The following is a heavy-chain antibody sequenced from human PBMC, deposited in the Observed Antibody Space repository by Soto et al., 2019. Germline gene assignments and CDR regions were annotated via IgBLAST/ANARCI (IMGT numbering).Heavy chain of an antibody. D-gene: IGHD7-27*01. CDR2: IYKSATT. CDR1: GDSISNLDYF. Sequence: SETLSLTCSVSGDSISNLDYFWAWIRQPPGQALEYIGYIYKSATTYYNPSFESRVAISVDTSKSQFSPNVTSVTAADTAVYFCARGRYCLTGRCFPNWFDSWGQGALVTVSS. J-gene: IGHJ5*01. CDR3: ARGRYCLTGRCFPNWFDS. V-gene: IGHV4-30-4*01.